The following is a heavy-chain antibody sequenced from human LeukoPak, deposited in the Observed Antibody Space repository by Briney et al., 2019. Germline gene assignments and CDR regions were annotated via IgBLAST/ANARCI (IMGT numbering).Heavy chain of an antibody. V-gene: IGHV3-30*03. CDR3: ARDPNVIGWFDP. CDR2: ITYDGSNR. Sequence: PGGSLRLSCAASGFIFRNYGMHWARQAPGKGLEWVAVITYDGSNRYYADSVKGRFAISRDNSRNTLYLQMDSLRPEDTAVYYCARDPNVIGWFDPWGQGTLVTVSS. J-gene: IGHJ5*02. CDR1: GFIFRNYG.